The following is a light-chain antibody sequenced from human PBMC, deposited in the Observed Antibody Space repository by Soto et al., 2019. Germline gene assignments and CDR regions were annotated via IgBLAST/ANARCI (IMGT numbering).Light chain of an antibody. CDR1: QSINSW. J-gene: IGKJ1*01. CDR3: QQYSDYSWT. Sequence: DIQMTQSPSTLSASVGDRVTVTCRASQSINSWLAWYQQKPGTAPKLLIYKASTLDSGVPSRFSGGGSGTEFTLTISSLQPEDIATYYCQQYSDYSWTFGQGTKVEIK. CDR2: KAS. V-gene: IGKV1-5*03.